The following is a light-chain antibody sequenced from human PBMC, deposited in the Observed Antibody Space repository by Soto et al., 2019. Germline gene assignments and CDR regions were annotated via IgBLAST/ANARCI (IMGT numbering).Light chain of an antibody. Sequence: QSALTQPASVSGSPGQSITISCTGTSSDVGGYEYVSWYQQHPGKAPKLMIFDVNSRPSGVSNRFSGSKSGNTASLTISGLQAEDEADYYCSSYTTSSTKVFGGGTKVTVL. V-gene: IGLV2-14*01. CDR3: SSYTTSSTKV. J-gene: IGLJ2*01. CDR2: DVN. CDR1: SSDVGGYEY.